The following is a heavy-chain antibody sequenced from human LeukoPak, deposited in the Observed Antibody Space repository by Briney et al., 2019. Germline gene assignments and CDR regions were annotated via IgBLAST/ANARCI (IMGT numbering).Heavy chain of an antibody. CDR3: ARDHDFWSGYRPYSFDC. CDR1: GFTFSSYE. D-gene: IGHD3-3*01. Sequence: GSLRLSCAASGFTFSSYEINWVRQAPGKGLEWVSYISSSGSTIKYADSVKGRFTISRGNAKNSLYLQMNSLRAEDTAVYYCARDHDFWSGYRPYSFDCWGQGTLVTVSS. J-gene: IGHJ4*02. CDR2: ISSSGSTI. V-gene: IGHV3-48*03.